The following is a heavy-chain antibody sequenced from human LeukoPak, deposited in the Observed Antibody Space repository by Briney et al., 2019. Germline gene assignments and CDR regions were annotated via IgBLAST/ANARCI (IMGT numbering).Heavy chain of an antibody. V-gene: IGHV4-59*12. J-gene: IGHJ5*02. CDR1: GGSISSYY. CDR3: ARDGGHQLLNGNWFDP. D-gene: IGHD2-2*01. Sequence: PSETLSLTCTVSGGSISSYYWSWIRQPPGKGLEWIGYIYYSGYTNYNPSLKSRVTISVDTSKNQFSLKLSSVTAADTAVYYCARDGGHQLLNGNWFDPWGQGTLVTVSS. CDR2: IYYSGYT.